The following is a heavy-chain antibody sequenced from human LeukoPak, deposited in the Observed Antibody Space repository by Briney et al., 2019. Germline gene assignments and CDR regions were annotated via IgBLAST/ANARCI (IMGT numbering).Heavy chain of an antibody. Sequence: ASVKVSCKASGYTFTSYGISWVRQAPGQGLEWMGWISTYNGNTNYAQKLQGRVTMTADTSTSTAYMELRSLRSDDTAVYYCAREGGRYCSSTSCYYPGDIMDVWGKGTTVTVSS. V-gene: IGHV1-18*01. CDR2: ISTYNGNT. CDR3: AREGGRYCSSTSCYYPGDIMDV. J-gene: IGHJ6*03. D-gene: IGHD2-2*01. CDR1: GYTFTSYG.